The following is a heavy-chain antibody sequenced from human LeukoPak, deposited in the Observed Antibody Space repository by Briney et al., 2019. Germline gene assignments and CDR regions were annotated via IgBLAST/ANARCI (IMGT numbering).Heavy chain of an antibody. J-gene: IGHJ4*02. V-gene: IGHV4-4*07. Sequence: SETLSLTCTVSGGSVNSYYWSWIRQPAGKGLEWIGHIYASGSNDYNPSLKSRVTMSLDMAKNQFSLRLTSVTAADTAVYFCARMVPAGTHNYWGQGLLVTISS. CDR3: ARMVPAGTHNY. D-gene: IGHD2-2*01. CDR2: IYASGSN. CDR1: GGSVNSYY.